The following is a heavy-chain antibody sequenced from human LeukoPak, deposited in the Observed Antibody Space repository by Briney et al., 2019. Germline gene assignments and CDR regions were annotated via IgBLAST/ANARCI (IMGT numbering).Heavy chain of an antibody. CDR2: IYYSGST. CDR3: ARQGGYSSGLPFDAFDI. J-gene: IGHJ3*02. V-gene: IGHV4-59*08. Sequence: PSETLSLTCTVSGGSISSYYWSWIRQPPGKGLEWIGYIYYSGSTNYNPSLKRRVTISVDTSKNQFSLKLSSVTAADTAVYYCARQGGYSSGLPFDAFDIWGQGTMVTVSS. D-gene: IGHD6-19*01. CDR1: GGSISSYY.